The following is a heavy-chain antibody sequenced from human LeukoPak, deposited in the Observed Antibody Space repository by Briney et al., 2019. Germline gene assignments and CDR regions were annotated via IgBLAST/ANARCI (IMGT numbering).Heavy chain of an antibody. CDR2: ISSSSSYI. CDR1: GFTFSSYS. CDR3: ARGDFWSGYFDY. Sequence: KAGGSLRLSCAASGFTFSSYSMNWVRQAPGKGLEWVSSISSSSSYIYYADSVKGRFTISRDNAKNSLYLQMNSLRAEDTAVYYCARGDFWSGYFDYWGQGTLVTVSS. V-gene: IGHV3-21*01. J-gene: IGHJ4*02. D-gene: IGHD3-3*01.